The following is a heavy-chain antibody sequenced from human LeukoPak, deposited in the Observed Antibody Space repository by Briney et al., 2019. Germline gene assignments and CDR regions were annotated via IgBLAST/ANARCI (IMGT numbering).Heavy chain of an antibody. CDR2: ICSSSGCI. Sequence: SGGSLRLSCAASGFTFSSYAMSWVRQAPGKGLEWVSSICSSSGCIYYADSVRGRFTVSRDNAKNSVFLQMNNLRAEDAAVYYCAGGSSTSSYYFDHWGQGILVTVSS. CDR1: GFTFSSYA. V-gene: IGHV3-21*01. CDR3: AGGSSTSSYYFDH. J-gene: IGHJ4*02. D-gene: IGHD6-13*01.